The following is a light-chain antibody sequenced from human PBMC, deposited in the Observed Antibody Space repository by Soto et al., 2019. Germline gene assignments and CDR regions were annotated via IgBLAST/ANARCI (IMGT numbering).Light chain of an antibody. CDR1: QSLDRW. CDR2: DAS. Sequence: MTQSPATLSAYVGDRVALTCRASQSLDRWLAWYQQKPGRVPKVLIYDASNLESGVPSRFSGSGSGTDFTLTITHLQSEDFATYYCQHYLNYPITFGQGTRLEIK. CDR3: QHYLNYPIT. J-gene: IGKJ5*01. V-gene: IGKV1-5*01.